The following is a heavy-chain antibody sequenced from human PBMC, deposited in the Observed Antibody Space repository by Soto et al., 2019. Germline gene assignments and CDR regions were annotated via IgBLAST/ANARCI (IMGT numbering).Heavy chain of an antibody. Sequence: QVQLVESGGGVVQPGRSLRLSCAASGFTFSSYAMHWVRQAPGKGLEWVAVISYDGSNKYYADSVKGRFTISRDNSKNPLYLQMNSLRAEDTAVYYCARGPYSSSWYSPEYFQHWGQGTLVTVSS. D-gene: IGHD6-13*01. CDR2: ISYDGSNK. CDR1: GFTFSSYA. V-gene: IGHV3-30-3*01. CDR3: ARGPYSSSWYSPEYFQH. J-gene: IGHJ1*01.